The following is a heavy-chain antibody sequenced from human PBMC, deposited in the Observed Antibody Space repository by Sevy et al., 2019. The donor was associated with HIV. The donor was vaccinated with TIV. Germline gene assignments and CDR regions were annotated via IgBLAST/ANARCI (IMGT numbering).Heavy chain of an antibody. J-gene: IGHJ4*02. CDR3: ARDLEFYDYGDYGPAFMPDY. CDR2: IWFDGSNT. V-gene: IGHV3-33*01. D-gene: IGHD4-17*01. Sequence: GGSVRLSCAASGFTFSTYGMHWVRQAPGKGLEWVAVIWFDGSNTYYADSVKGRFTISRDIAKNTLHLQMNSLRVEDTTVYYCARDLEFYDYGDYGPAFMPDYWGQGTLVTVSS. CDR1: GFTFSTYG.